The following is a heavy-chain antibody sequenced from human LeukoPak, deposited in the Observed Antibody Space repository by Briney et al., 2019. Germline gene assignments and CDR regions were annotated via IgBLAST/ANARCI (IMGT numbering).Heavy chain of an antibody. Sequence: GGSLRLSCAASGFIFSSYGMSWVRQAPGKGLEWVSGISGSGGSTYYADSVKGRFTISRGNSKNTLYLQMSSLRAEDTAVYYCAKGQIQVEEMATIGAFDYWGQGTLVTVSS. CDR2: ISGSGGST. CDR3: AKGQIQVEEMATIGAFDY. D-gene: IGHD5-24*01. J-gene: IGHJ4*02. V-gene: IGHV3-23*01. CDR1: GFIFSSYG.